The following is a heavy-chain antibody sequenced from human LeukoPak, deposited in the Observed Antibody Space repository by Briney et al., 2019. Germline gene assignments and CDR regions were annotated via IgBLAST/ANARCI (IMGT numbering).Heavy chain of an antibody. CDR3: ARTYGSSGLGYFDL. CDR1: GDSISGYY. Sequence: SETLSLTCTVSGDSISGYYWSWIRQPAGKGLEWIGRVYSSGSTNYNPSLKSRLTISVDTSKNQFSLKLSSVTAADTAVYYCARTYGSSGLGYFDLWGRGTLVTVSS. CDR2: VYSSGST. D-gene: IGHD6-13*01. V-gene: IGHV4-4*07. J-gene: IGHJ2*01.